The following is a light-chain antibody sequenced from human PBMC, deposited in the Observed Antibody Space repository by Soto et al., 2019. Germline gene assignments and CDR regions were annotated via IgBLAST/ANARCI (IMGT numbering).Light chain of an antibody. Sequence: QSVLTQPPSAAGSPGQSVTISCTGTSSDVGGYNYVSWYQQHTGNAPKLMIYEVTKRPSGVSNRFSGSKSGNTASLTISGLQAEDEADYYCSSYTSSSTVFGGGTKLTVL. V-gene: IGLV2-14*01. CDR2: EVT. CDR3: SSYTSSSTV. CDR1: SSDVGGYNY. J-gene: IGLJ3*02.